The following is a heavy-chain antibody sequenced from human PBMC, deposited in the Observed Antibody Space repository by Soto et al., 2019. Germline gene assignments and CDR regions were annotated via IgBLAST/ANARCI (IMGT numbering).Heavy chain of an antibody. Sequence: PSQTLSLTCAISGDSVSSNSAAWNWIRQSPSRGLEWLGRTYYRSKWYNDYAVSVKSRITINPDTSKNQFSLQLNSVTPEDTAVYYCARGGNYCTNGVCYSIRPAVLAVWGQGTTVPVSS. D-gene: IGHD2-8*01. V-gene: IGHV6-1*01. CDR2: TYYRSKWYN. CDR3: ARGGNYCTNGVCYSIRPAVLAV. CDR1: GDSVSSNSAA. J-gene: IGHJ6*02.